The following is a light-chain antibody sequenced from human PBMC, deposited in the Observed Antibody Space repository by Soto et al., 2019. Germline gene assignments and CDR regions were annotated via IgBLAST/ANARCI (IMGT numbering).Light chain of an antibody. V-gene: IGLV1-44*01. J-gene: IGLJ3*02. CDR1: SSTIGSNT. Sequence: QSVLTQPPSASGPPGQRVTISCSGGSSTIGSNTVDWYQQLPGTAPKLLIYNNDQRPSGVPERFSGSRSGTSASMASSGLQPDDEGVYYCAVWGNNLNGPGVFGGGTKLTVL. CDR3: AVWGNNLNGPGV. CDR2: NND.